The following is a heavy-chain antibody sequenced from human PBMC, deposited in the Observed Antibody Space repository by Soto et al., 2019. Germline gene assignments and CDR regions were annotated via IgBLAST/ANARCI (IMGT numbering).Heavy chain of an antibody. Sequence: PGGSLRLSCAASGFTFSSYWMSWVRQAPGKGLEWVANIKQDGSEKYYVDSVKGRFTISRDNAKNSLYLQMNSLRAEDTAVYYCARDIVATIMGFVDYWGQGTLVTVSS. V-gene: IGHV3-7*04. CDR1: GFTFSSYW. D-gene: IGHD5-12*01. CDR3: ARDIVATIMGFVDY. CDR2: IKQDGSEK. J-gene: IGHJ4*02.